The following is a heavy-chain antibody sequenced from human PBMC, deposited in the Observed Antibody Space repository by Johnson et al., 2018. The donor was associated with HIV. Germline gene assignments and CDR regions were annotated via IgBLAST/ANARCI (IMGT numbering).Heavy chain of an antibody. CDR1: GFTVSSNY. J-gene: IGHJ3*02. CDR2: IYSGCTT. CDR3: ARAYTYGAFDI. D-gene: IGHD5-18*01. V-gene: IGHV3-66*01. Sequence: VQLVESGGGLVQPGGSLRLSCAASGFTVSSNYMNWVRQAPGKGLEWVSVIYSGCTTYHAASVKGRFIISRDNSKSTLYLQMNSLRAEDTAGYYCARAYTYGAFDIWGQGTMVTVSS.